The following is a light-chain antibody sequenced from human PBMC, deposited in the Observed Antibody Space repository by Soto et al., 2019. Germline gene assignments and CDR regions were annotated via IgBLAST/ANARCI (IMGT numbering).Light chain of an antibody. CDR2: EVS. V-gene: IGLV2-14*01. J-gene: IGLJ3*02. CDR3: SSYTSSSTIE. CDR1: SSDVGGYNY. Sequence: QSALTQPASVSGSPGQSITISCTGTSSDVGGYNYVSWYQQHPGKAPKLMIYEVSNRPSGVSNRCSGSKSGNTASLTIYGLQAEDEADYYCSSYTSSSTIEFGGGTQLTVL.